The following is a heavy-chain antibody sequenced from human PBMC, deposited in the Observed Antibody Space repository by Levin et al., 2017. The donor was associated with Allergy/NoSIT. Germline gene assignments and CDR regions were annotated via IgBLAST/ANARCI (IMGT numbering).Heavy chain of an antibody. CDR2: IYYSGST. CDR3: ARHKRDYDYVWGSYRPTTFDY. J-gene: IGHJ4*02. Sequence: PSETLSLTCTVSGGSISSSSYYWGWIRQPPGKGLEWIGSIYYSGSTYYNPSLKSRVTISVDTSKNQFSLKLSSVTAADTAVYYCARHKRDYDYVWGSYRPTTFDYWGQGTLVTVSS. V-gene: IGHV4-39*01. D-gene: IGHD3-16*02. CDR1: GGSISSSSYY.